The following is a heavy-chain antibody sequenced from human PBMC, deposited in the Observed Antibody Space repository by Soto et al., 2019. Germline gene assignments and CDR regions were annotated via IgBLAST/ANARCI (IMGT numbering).Heavy chain of an antibody. CDR3: ARDGPHYYDSSGYLGTYDY. D-gene: IGHD3-22*01. CDR2: ISYDGSNK. Sequence: PGGSLRLSCAASGFTFSSYAMHWVRQAPGKGLEWVAVISYDGSNKYYADSVKGRFTISRDNSKNTLYLQMNSLRAEDTAVYYCARDGPHYYDSSGYLGTYDYWGQGTLVTVSS. V-gene: IGHV3-30-3*01. CDR1: GFTFSSYA. J-gene: IGHJ4*02.